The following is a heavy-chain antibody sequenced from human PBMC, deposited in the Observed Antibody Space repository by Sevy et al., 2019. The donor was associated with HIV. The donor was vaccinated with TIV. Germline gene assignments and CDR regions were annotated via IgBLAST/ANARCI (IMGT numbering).Heavy chain of an antibody. V-gene: IGHV3-30*18. Sequence: GGSLRLSCAASGFTFSDHGMHWVRQAPGKGLDWVAAISYDGNNRYYADSVKGRFTRSRDNSKNTLYLQMDSVRPEDTAVYYCAKEDYGGNLPNYFASWGQGTRVTVSS. J-gene: IGHJ4*02. D-gene: IGHD4-17*01. CDR3: AKEDYGGNLPNYFAS. CDR1: GFTFSDHG. CDR2: ISYDGNNR.